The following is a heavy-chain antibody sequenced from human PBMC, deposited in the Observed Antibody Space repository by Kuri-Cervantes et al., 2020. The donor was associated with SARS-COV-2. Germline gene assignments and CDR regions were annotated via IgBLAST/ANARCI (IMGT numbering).Heavy chain of an antibody. D-gene: IGHD6-25*01. CDR2: INWNGGST. CDR1: GFTFDDYG. Sequence: GESLKISCAASGFTFDDYGMSWVRQAPGKGLEWVSGINWNGGSTGYADSVKGRFTISRDNAKNSLYLQMNSLRAEDTASYYCARDRSQSSENAFDIWGQGTMVTDSS. J-gene: IGHJ3*02. V-gene: IGHV3-20*04. CDR3: ARDRSQSSENAFDI.